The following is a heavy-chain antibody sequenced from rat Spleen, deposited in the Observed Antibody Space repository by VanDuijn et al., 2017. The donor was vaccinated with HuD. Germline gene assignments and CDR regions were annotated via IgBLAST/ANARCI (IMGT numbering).Heavy chain of an antibody. CDR2: ISRSGTT. V-gene: IGHV3-1*01. CDR1: GYSITSNY. CDR3: ARRYYYNSYFYVDY. D-gene: IGHD1-2*01. J-gene: IGHJ2*01. Sequence: EVQLQESGPGLVKPSQSLSLTCSVTGYSITSNYWGWIRQFPGNEMEWIGHISRSGTTSYNPSLKSRISITRDTSKNQFFLQLNSVTTEDTATYYCARRYYYNSYFYVDYWGQGVMVTVSS.